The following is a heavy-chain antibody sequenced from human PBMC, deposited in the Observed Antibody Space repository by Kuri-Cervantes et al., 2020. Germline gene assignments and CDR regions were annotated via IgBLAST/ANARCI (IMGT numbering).Heavy chain of an antibody. CDR2: IYHSGST. V-gene: IGHV4-38-2*01. Sequence: SETLSLTCAVSGYSISSGYYWGWIRQPPGKGLEWIGSIYHSGSTYYNPSLKSRVTISVGTSKNQFSLKLSSVTAADTAVYYCASLFGELLYGWFDPWGQGTLVTVSS. D-gene: IGHD3-10*02. CDR3: ASLFGELLYGWFDP. J-gene: IGHJ5*02. CDR1: GYSISSGYY.